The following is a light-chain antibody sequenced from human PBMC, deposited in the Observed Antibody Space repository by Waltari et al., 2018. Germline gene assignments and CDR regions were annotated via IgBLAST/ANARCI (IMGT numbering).Light chain of an antibody. CDR3: QQNNNWPYT. J-gene: IGKJ2*01. V-gene: IGKV3-15*01. CDR2: GAS. CDR1: QSVGSN. Sequence: EILMKQSPATLSVSPGERATLSCRASQSVGSNLAWYHQKPGQAPRLLIYGASTRATGIPASFSGSGSGTEFTLTISSLQSEDFAFYYCQQNNNWPYTFGQGTKLEIK.